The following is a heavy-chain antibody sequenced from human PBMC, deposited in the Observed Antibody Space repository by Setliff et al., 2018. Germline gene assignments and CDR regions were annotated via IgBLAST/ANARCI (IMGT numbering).Heavy chain of an antibody. CDR2: ISGDGDTT. CDR1: GFTFGSYA. Sequence: QTGGSLRLSCAASGFTFGSYAMGWVRQAPGKGLEWLSSISGDGDTTYNADSVNGRFTISRDNSKNTLYLQMNSLSGDDTAVYYCAKFISYYYYGMDGWGQGTTVTVSS. V-gene: IGHV3-23*01. J-gene: IGHJ6*02. CDR3: AKFISYYYYGMDG.